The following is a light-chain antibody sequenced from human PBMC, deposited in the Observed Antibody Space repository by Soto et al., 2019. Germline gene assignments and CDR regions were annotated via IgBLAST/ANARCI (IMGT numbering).Light chain of an antibody. Sequence: AIRMTQSPSSFSASTGDRVTITCRAGQGISSYLAWYQQKPGKAPKLLIYGASTLRSGVPSRFSGSESRTDFTLTITYLQSEDFATYYCQQYYAYPLTFGGGTKVDIK. CDR2: GAS. J-gene: IGKJ4*01. CDR3: QQYYAYPLT. V-gene: IGKV1-8*01. CDR1: QGISSY.